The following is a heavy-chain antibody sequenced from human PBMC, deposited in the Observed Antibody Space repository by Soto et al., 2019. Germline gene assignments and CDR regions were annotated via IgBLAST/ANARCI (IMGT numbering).Heavy chain of an antibody. Sequence: GALRLSCAASGFNFCRYGMSWVRQTPGKGLEWVSAISGSGGSTYYADSVKGRFTISRDNSKNTLYLQMNSLRAEDTAVYYCAPYPAGGYYDSSGYLFDYWGQGTLVTVSS. D-gene: IGHD3-22*01. CDR3: APYPAGGYYDSSGYLFDY. CDR2: ISGSGGST. J-gene: IGHJ4*01. V-gene: IGHV3-23*01. CDR1: GFNFCRYG.